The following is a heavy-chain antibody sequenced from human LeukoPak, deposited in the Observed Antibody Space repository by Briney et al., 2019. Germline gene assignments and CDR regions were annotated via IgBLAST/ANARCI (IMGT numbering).Heavy chain of an antibody. V-gene: IGHV3-23*01. CDR3: ATRVTVTTAFDY. J-gene: IGHJ4*02. Sequence: PGGSLRLSCAASGFTFSSYAMSWVRQAPGKGLEWVSAISGSGGSTYYADSVKGRFTISRDNSKNTLYLQMNSLRAEDTAVYYCATRVTVTTAFDYWGQGTLVTVSS. CDR2: ISGSGGST. CDR1: GFTFSSYA. D-gene: IGHD4-17*01.